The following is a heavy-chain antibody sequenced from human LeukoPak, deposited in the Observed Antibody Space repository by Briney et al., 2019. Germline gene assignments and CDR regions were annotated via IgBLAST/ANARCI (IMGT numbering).Heavy chain of an antibody. CDR3: AESLDYYDSSGYLNHDAFDI. CDR1: GGSFSGYY. V-gene: IGHV4-34*01. D-gene: IGHD3-22*01. J-gene: IGHJ3*02. Sequence: SETLSLTCAVYGGSFSGYYWSWIRQPPGKGLEWIGEINHSGSTNYNPSLKSRVTISVDTSKNQFSLKLSSVTAADTAVYYCAESLDYYDSSGYLNHDAFDIWGQGTMVTVSS. CDR2: INHSGST.